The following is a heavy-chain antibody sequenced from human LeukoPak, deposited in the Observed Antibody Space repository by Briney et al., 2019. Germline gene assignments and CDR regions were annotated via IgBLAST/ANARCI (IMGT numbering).Heavy chain of an antibody. Sequence: PGGSLRLSCAASGVTVSSNYMSWVRQAPGKGLEWVSVIYSGGSTYYADSVKGRFTISRDNSKNTLYLQMNSLRAEDTAVYYCARDWDSRDRFGYWGQGTLVTVSS. V-gene: IGHV3-53*01. D-gene: IGHD6-13*01. CDR3: ARDWDSRDRFGY. CDR2: IYSGGST. CDR1: GVTVSSNY. J-gene: IGHJ4*02.